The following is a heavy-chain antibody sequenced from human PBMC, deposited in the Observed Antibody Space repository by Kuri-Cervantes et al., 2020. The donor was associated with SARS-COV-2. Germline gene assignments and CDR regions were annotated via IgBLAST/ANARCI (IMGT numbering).Heavy chain of an antibody. Sequence: GESLKISCAASGFTFSTYAMHWVRQAPGKGLEWVAVISYDGSNKYYADSVKGRFTLSRDNSKNTLYLQMNSLRAEDTAVYYCARGGGRIVVVPAAMYYYGMDVWGQGTTVTVSS. CDR2: ISYDGSNK. CDR1: GFTFSTYA. J-gene: IGHJ6*02. V-gene: IGHV3-30-3*01. D-gene: IGHD2-2*01. CDR3: ARGGGRIVVVPAAMYYYGMDV.